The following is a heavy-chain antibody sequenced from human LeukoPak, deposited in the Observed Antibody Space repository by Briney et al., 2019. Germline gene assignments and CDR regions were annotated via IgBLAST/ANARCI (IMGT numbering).Heavy chain of an antibody. CDR1: GFTFSAYG. CDR2: ISGSGDRR. V-gene: IGHV3-23*01. Sequence: PGGTLRLSCAASGFTFSAYGMSWVRQSPGQGLEWVSGISGSGDRRNYADSVKGRFTISRDISKNTLYLQMNSLRAEDTAVYYCAKGPKQLLVGSRGYYFDYWGQGTLVTVSS. J-gene: IGHJ4*02. D-gene: IGHD6-13*01. CDR3: AKGPKQLLVGSRGYYFDY.